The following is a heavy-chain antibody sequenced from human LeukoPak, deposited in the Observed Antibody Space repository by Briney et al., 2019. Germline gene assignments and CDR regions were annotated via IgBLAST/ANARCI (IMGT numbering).Heavy chain of an antibody. CDR3: ARLRNYYDSSGYVYYFDY. D-gene: IGHD3-22*01. J-gene: IGHJ4*02. CDR1: GGSISSSSYY. CDR2: IYYSGST. Sequence: PSKTLSLTCTVSGGSISSSSYYWGWIRQPPGKGLEWIGSIYYSGSTYYNPSLKSRVTISVDTSKNQFSLKLSSVTAADTAVYYCARLRNYYDSSGYVYYFDYWGQGTLVTVSS. V-gene: IGHV4-39*01.